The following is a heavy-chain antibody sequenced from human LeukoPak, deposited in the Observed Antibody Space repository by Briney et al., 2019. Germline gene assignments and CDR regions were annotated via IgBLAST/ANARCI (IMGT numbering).Heavy chain of an antibody. D-gene: IGHD3-10*01. CDR2: IGGTGGTT. V-gene: IGHV3-23*01. Sequence: GGSLGLSCAASGFTFSSYAMSWVRQAPGKGLEWVPTIGGTGGTTYYADSVKGRFTISRDNSKNTLYLQMNSLRAEDTAVYYCAKAQPLHRSGPFDYWGQGTLVTVSS. J-gene: IGHJ4*02. CDR1: GFTFSSYA. CDR3: AKAQPLHRSGPFDY.